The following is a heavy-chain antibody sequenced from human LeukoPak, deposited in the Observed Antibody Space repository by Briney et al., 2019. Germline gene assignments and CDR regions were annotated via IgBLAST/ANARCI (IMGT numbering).Heavy chain of an antibody. CDR3: AKGRGYSSSWYVFDY. D-gene: IGHD6-13*01. V-gene: IGHV3-11*04. J-gene: IGHJ4*02. Sequence: GGSLRLSCAASGFTFSDYYMSWIRQAPGKGLEWVSYISSSGSTIYYADSVKGRFTISRDNAKNSLYLQMNSLRAEDTAVYYCAKGRGYSSSWYVFDYWGQGTLVTVSS. CDR2: ISSSGSTI. CDR1: GFTFSDYY.